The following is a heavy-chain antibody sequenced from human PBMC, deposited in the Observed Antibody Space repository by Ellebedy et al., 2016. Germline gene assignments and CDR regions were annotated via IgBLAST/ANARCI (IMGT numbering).Heavy chain of an antibody. Sequence: GGSLRLSCAASGFTFSSIWMSWVRQAPGKGLEWLAVIKPDGSEEFYVDSVKGRFTISRDNAKNTLYLQMNSLRAEDTAVYYCARDRPLEWTEIIAYWGQGTLVTVSS. V-gene: IGHV3-7*01. CDR1: GFTFSSIW. D-gene: IGHD3-3*01. CDR3: ARDRPLEWTEIIAY. J-gene: IGHJ4*02. CDR2: IKPDGSEE.